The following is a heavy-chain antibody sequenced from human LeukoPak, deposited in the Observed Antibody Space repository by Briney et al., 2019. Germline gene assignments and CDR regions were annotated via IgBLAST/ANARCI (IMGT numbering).Heavy chain of an antibody. CDR1: GFTFSNYA. V-gene: IGHV3-23*01. CDR3: AQEGRSYGYYFDF. J-gene: IGHJ4*02. D-gene: IGHD5-18*01. Sequence: GGSLRLSCAASGFTFSNYAMSGVRQAPGKGLEWVSGISVSGSTYYADSVRGRITISRDNSKNNLYLQMNSLRDEDTAVYYCAQEGRSYGYYFDFWGQGTLVTVSS. CDR2: ISVSGST.